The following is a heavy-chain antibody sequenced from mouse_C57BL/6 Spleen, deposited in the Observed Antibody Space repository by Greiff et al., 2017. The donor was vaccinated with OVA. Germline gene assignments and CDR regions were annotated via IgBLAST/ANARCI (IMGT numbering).Heavy chain of an antibody. CDR1: GYTFTSYW. D-gene: IGHD3-3*01. J-gene: IGHJ2*01. V-gene: IGHV1-64*01. Sequence: VQLQQPGAELVKPGASVKLSCKASGYTFTSYWMHWVKQRPGQGLEWIGMIHPNSGSTNYNEKFKSKATLTVDKSSSTAYMQLSSLTSEDSAVYYWARNWGDVYFDYWGQGTTLTVSS. CDR3: ARNWGDVYFDY. CDR2: IHPNSGST.